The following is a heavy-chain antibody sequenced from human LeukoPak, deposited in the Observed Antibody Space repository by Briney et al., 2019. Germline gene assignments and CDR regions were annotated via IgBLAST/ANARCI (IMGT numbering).Heavy chain of an antibody. V-gene: IGHV4-39*07. CDR2: IYYSGST. CDR1: GFTFSSYA. D-gene: IGHD6-13*01. CDR3: ARDSRYSSSWTEG. Sequence: KSGGSLRLSCAASGFTFSSYAMSWVRQPPGKGLEWIGSIYYSGSTYYNPSLKSRVTISVDTSKNQFSLKLSSVTAADTAVYYCARDSRYSSSWTEGWGQGTLVTVSS. J-gene: IGHJ4*02.